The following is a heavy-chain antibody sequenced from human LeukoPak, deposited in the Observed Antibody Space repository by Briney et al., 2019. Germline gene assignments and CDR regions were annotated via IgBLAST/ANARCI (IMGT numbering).Heavy chain of an antibody. V-gene: IGHV6-1*01. D-gene: IGHD2-8*01. CDR1: GDSVSANNTA. CDR2: TYYRSKWYT. J-gene: IGHJ4*02. CDR3: ATEDTINGVTHLDY. Sequence: SQTFSHTCVISGDSVSANNTAWNWSRQSPSSGLEGLGRTYYRSKWYTAYAVSVKSRITINSDTSKNQFSLHLNSVTPEDTAVYYCATEDTINGVTHLDYWGQGTLVTVSS.